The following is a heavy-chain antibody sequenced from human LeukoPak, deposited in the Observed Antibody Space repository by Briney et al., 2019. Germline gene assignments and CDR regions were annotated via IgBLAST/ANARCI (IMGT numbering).Heavy chain of an antibody. CDR3: AKTPGIAAAGPWFDP. CDR2: IYYSGST. J-gene: IGHJ5*02. CDR1: GGSISSYY. V-gene: IGHV4-59*01. Sequence: SETLSLTCTVSGGSISSYYWSWIRQPPGKGLEWIGYIYYSGSTNYNPSLKSRVTISVDTSKNRFSLKLSSVTAADTAVYYCAKTPGIAAAGPWFDPWGQGTLVTVSS. D-gene: IGHD6-13*01.